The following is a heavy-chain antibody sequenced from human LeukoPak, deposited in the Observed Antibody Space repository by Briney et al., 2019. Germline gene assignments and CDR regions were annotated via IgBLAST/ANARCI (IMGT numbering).Heavy chain of an antibody. Sequence: GRSLRLSCAASGCTFSSHGFHWVRQAPGKGLEWVAAIWFDGSKQCYADSMKGRFTVSRDDSKNTLYLQMNSLRADDTAVYYCARDPQSSMDVWGRGTTVTVSS. J-gene: IGHJ6*02. CDR1: GCTFSSHG. V-gene: IGHV3-33*01. CDR2: IWFDGSKQ. CDR3: ARDPQSSMDV.